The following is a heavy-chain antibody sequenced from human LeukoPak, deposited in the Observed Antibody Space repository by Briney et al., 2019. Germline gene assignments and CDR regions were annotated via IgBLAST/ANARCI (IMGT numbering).Heavy chain of an antibody. Sequence: SETLSLTCTVSGHSINFYSWTWIRHPPGKRLEWIGYIHDRGFPNYSPSLKSRLPISRNTPKDQVSLSQTPVTAADTAVYFGARLFFDFSDGGVSYGGPHLSDWGQGTLVSVSS. J-gene: IGHJ4*02. CDR1: GHSINFYS. V-gene: IGHV4-59*01. CDR3: ARLFFDFSDGGVSYGGPHLSD. CDR2: IHDRGFP. D-gene: IGHD2-8*02.